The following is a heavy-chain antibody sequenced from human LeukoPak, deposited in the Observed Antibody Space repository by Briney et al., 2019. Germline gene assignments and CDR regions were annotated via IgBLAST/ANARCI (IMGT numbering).Heavy chain of an antibody. D-gene: IGHD6-19*01. V-gene: IGHV1-8*01. Sequence: ASVKVSCKASGYTLTSYDSNWVRQATGQGLEGMGWMNPNSGNTGYAQKLQGRVTMTRNTSISTAYMELSSLRSEDTAVYYCARGRRSSGWYIDYWGQGTLVTVSS. CDR3: ARGRRSSGWYIDY. CDR2: MNPNSGNT. J-gene: IGHJ4*02. CDR1: GYTLTSYD.